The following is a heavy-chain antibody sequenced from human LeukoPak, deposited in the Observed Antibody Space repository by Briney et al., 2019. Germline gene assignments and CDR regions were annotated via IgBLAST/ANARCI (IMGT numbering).Heavy chain of an antibody. V-gene: IGHV3-72*01. J-gene: IGHJ4*02. D-gene: IGHD2-21*02. CDR1: GFTLNNHY. Sequence: PGGSLRLSCAASGFTLNNHYMDWVRQAPGKGLEWVGRTRNKAYSYTTEYAASVKGRFTISRDDSKNSLYLQMNSLKAEDTAVYYCARGMVTALDYWGQGTLVTVSS. CDR2: TRNKAYSYTT. CDR3: ARGMVTALDY.